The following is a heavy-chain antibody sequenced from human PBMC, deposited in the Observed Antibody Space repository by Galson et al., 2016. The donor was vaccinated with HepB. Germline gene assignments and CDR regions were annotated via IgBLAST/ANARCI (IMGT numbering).Heavy chain of an antibody. CDR1: GGSISSSSYY. CDR3: ARRFRYTYAPPYGMDV. Sequence: SETLSLTCTVSGGSISSSSYYWGWIRQPPGKGLEWIGSIYYSGSTYYNPSLQSRVTISVDTSKNHFSLKMRYVTAADTAVYYCARRFRYTYAPPYGMDVWGQGTTVTVSS. D-gene: IGHD5-18*01. CDR2: IYYSGST. J-gene: IGHJ6*02. V-gene: IGHV4-39*01.